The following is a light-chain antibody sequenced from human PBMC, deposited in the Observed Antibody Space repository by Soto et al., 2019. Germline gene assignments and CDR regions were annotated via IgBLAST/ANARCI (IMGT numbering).Light chain of an antibody. CDR2: DVS. Sequence: QSALTQPPSASGSPGQSVTISCTGTSSDVGGYNYVSWYQQHQGKAPKLMISDVSKRPSGVPDRFSGSTSGNTASLTVSGLQSEHEADYYFSSYAGRNPVIFCGGTKLPVL. J-gene: IGLJ2*01. CDR1: SSDVGGYNY. CDR3: SSYAGRNPVI. V-gene: IGLV2-8*01.